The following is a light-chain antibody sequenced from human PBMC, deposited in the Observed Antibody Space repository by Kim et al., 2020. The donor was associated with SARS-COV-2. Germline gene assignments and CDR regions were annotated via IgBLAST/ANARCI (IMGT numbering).Light chain of an antibody. Sequence: AIRMTQSPSSFSASTGDRVTITWRASQGISSYLAWYQQKPGKAPKLLIYAASTLQSGVPSRFSGSGSGTDFTLTISCLQSEDFATYYCQQYYSYPWTFGQGTKVDIK. CDR3: QQYYSYPWT. CDR2: AAS. CDR1: QGISSY. J-gene: IGKJ1*01. V-gene: IGKV1-8*01.